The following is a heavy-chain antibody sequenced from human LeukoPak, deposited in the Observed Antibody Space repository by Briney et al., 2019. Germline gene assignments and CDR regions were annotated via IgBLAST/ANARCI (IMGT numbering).Heavy chain of an antibody. V-gene: IGHV3-23*01. CDR3: AKAQDIVVAPAAL. CDR2: ISVSGGST. Sequence: GGSLRLSCAASGFTFSSYAMSWVRQAPGKGLEWVSAISVSGGSTYYADSVKGRFTISRDNSKDTLYLQMNSLRAEDTAVYYCAKAQDIVVAPAALWGQGSLVTVSS. CDR1: GFTFSSYA. D-gene: IGHD2-2*01. J-gene: IGHJ4*02.